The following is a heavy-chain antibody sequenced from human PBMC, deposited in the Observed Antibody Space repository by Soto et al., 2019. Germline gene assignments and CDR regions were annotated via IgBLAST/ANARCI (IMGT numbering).Heavy chain of an antibody. J-gene: IGHJ4*02. V-gene: IGHV3-30-3*01. CDR1: GFTFTSYA. CDR3: AKSWEPGPFDY. Sequence: QVQLVESGGGVVQPGRSLRLSCAASGFTFTSYAMHWVRQAPGEGLEWLALITYDGSTKYYADSVKGRFTISRDNSKNQLYLQMNSLRAEDTAVYYCAKSWEPGPFDYWGQGTLVTVSS. CDR2: ITYDGSTK. D-gene: IGHD1-26*01.